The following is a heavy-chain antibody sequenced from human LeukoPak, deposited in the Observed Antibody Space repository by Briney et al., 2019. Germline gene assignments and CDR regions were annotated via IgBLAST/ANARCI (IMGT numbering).Heavy chain of an antibody. CDR2: ISPNSGGT. J-gene: IGHJ4*02. CDR1: GYTFTGYY. CDR3: ARDRRITYYYGSGSYSPFDY. D-gene: IGHD3-10*01. Sequence: ASVKVSCKASGYTFTGYYMHWVRQAPGQGLEWMGWISPNSGGTNYAQKFQGRVTMTRDTSISTACMELSRLRSDDTAVYYCARDRRITYYYGSGSYSPFDYWGQGTLVTVSS. V-gene: IGHV1-2*02.